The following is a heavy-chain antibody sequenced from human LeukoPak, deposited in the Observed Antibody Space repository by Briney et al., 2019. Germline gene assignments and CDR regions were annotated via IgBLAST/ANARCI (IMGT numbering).Heavy chain of an antibody. V-gene: IGHV3-33*01. CDR1: GFTFSSYG. Sequence: GGSLRLSCAASGFTFSSYGMHWVRQAPGKGLEWVAVIWYDGSNKYYADSVKGRFTISRDNSKNTLYLQMNSLRAEDTAVYYCARAEMPALYYDFWSGYSLDYWGQGTLVTVSS. D-gene: IGHD3-3*01. J-gene: IGHJ4*02. CDR3: ARAEMPALYYDFWSGYSLDY. CDR2: IWYDGSNK.